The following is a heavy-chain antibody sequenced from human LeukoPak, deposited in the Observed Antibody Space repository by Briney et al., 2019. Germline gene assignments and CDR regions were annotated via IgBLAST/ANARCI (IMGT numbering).Heavy chain of an antibody. V-gene: IGHV3-23*01. Sequence: PGGSLRLSCVVSGLTFGSYDMTWVRQAPGKGLEWVSSISGSGDNTPTADSVKGRFIISRDNSKNTVYLQMNNLTAEDTAIYYCVKGPSMIGVVDVWGQGTTVIVSS. CDR2: ISGSGDNT. CDR1: GLTFGSYD. J-gene: IGHJ6*02. D-gene: IGHD3-22*01. CDR3: VKGPSMIGVVDV.